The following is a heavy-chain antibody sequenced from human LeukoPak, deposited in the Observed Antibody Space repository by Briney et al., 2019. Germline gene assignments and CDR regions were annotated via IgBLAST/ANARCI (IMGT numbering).Heavy chain of an antibody. CDR1: GYTFTGYY. CDR3: ARVPPTTYIVGATTGYYFDY. Sequence: GASVKVSCKASGYTFTGYYMHWVRQAPGQGLEWMGWINPNSGGTNYAQKFQGRVTMTRDTSISTAYMELSRLRSDDTAVYYCARVPPTTYIVGATTGYYFDYWGQGTLVTVSS. J-gene: IGHJ4*02. D-gene: IGHD1-26*01. CDR2: INPNSGGT. V-gene: IGHV1-2*02.